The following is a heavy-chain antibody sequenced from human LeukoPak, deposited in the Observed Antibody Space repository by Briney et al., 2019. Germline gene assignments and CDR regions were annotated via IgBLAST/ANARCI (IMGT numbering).Heavy chain of an antibody. CDR2: IYYSGST. V-gene: IGHV4-31*03. CDR3: ARWDSSSWSHPSDY. J-gene: IGHJ4*02. D-gene: IGHD6-13*01. Sequence: SETLSLTCTVSGGSISSGGYYWSWIRQHPGKGLEWLGYIYYSGSTYYNPSLKSRVTISVDTSKNQFSLKLSSVTAADTAVYYCARWDSSSWSHPSDYWGQGTLVTVSS. CDR1: GGSISSGGYY.